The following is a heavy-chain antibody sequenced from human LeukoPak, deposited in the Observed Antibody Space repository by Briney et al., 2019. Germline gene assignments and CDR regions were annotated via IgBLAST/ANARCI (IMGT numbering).Heavy chain of an antibody. V-gene: IGHV1-2*06. CDR2: INPNSGGT. CDR1: GYTFTGYY. J-gene: IGHJ4*02. Sequence: GASVKVSCKASGYTFTGYYMHWVRQAPGQGLEWMGRINPNSGGTNYAQRFQGRVTMTRDTSTSTAYMELTRLRFDDTAVYYCARGRSGEWLRFDCWGQGTLVTVSS. CDR3: ARGRSGEWLRFDC. D-gene: IGHD5-12*01.